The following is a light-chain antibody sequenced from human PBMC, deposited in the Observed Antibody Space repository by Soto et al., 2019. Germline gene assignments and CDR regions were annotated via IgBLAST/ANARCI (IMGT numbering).Light chain of an antibody. CDR2: GAS. CDR1: QSVSNNY. Sequence: EIVLTQSPGTLSLSPGERATLSCRASQSVSNNYLAWYQQKPGQAPRLLIYGASNRATGIPDRFSGSGSGTDFTLAINRLEPEDFAVYYCQQYNRSSWTFGQGTKVDIK. J-gene: IGKJ1*01. V-gene: IGKV3-20*01. CDR3: QQYNRSSWT.